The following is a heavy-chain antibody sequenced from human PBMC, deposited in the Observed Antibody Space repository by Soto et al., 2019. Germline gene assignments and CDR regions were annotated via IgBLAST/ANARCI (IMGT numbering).Heavy chain of an antibody. CDR2: IIPIFGTA. CDR1: GGTFSSYA. CDR3: ARGELTPRYYYYYGMDV. D-gene: IGHD3-10*01. Sequence: SVKVSCKASGGTFSSYAISWVRQAPGQGLEWMGGIIPIFGTANYAQKFQGRVTITADESTSTAYMELSSLRSEDTAVYYCARGELTPRYYYYYGMDVWGQGTTVTVSS. V-gene: IGHV1-69*13. J-gene: IGHJ6*02.